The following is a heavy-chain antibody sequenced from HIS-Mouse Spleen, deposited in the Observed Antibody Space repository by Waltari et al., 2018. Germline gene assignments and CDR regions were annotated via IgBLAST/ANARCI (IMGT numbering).Heavy chain of an antibody. CDR1: GFTSSSYA. V-gene: IGHV3-30*04. CDR3: ARVMDSGSYEIGY. Sequence: QVQLVESGGGVVQPGRSLRLSCAAAGFTSSSYAMHWVRQAPGKGLEWVAVISYDGSNKYYADSVKGRFTISRDNSKNTLYLQMNSLRAKDTAVYYCARVMDSGSYEIGYWGQGTLVTVSS. CDR2: ISYDGSNK. J-gene: IGHJ4*02. D-gene: IGHD1-26*01.